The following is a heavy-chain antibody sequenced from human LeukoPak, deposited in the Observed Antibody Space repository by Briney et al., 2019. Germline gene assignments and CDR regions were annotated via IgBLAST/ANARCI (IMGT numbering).Heavy chain of an antibody. J-gene: IGHJ4*02. V-gene: IGHV5-51*01. D-gene: IGHD5-12*01. CDR1: GYNFPIYW. Sequence: GESLKISCQGSGYNFPIYWIGWVRQMPGQGLEWMGIIYPDDSNTIYGPSFQGQVTISADKSINTAYLEWSSLKASDTAMYYCARGGGYSGYPQFDYWGQGTLVTVSS. CDR2: IYPDDSNT. CDR3: ARGGGYSGYPQFDY.